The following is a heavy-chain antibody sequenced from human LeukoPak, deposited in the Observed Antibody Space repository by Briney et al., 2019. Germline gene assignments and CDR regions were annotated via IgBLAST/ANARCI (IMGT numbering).Heavy chain of an antibody. Sequence: GGSLLLLCAASGFTFNNYAMSWVRQAPGKGLEWLSAISDNGAYTWYADSVRGHFSISRDNSKSMVYLQMNSLRAEDMGVYYCAKKVADLSQVAFDKWGQGRMGIVSS. CDR2: ISDNGAYT. J-gene: IGHJ3*02. CDR3: AKKVADLSQVAFDK. D-gene: IGHD2-15*01. CDR1: GFTFNNYA. V-gene: IGHV3-23*01.